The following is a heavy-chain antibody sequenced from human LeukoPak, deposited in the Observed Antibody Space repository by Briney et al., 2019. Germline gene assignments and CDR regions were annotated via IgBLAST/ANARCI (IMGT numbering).Heavy chain of an antibody. CDR1: GFTFSDYY. D-gene: IGHD1-26*01. CDR3: TRDASVGATGGWFDP. Sequence: PGGSLRLSCAASGFTFSDYYMSWIRQAPGKGLEWVSYISSSGSTIYYADSVKGRFTISRDNAKKSLYLQMDSLTAEDTALYYCTRDASVGATGGWFDPWGQGTLVTVSS. CDR2: ISSSGSTI. J-gene: IGHJ5*02. V-gene: IGHV3-11*01.